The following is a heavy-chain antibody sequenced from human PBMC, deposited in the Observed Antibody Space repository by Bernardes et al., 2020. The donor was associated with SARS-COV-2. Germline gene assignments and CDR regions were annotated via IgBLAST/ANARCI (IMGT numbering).Heavy chain of an antibody. J-gene: IGHJ2*01. CDR2: IKQDGSEK. CDR1: GFTFSSYW. D-gene: IGHD6-13*01. Sequence: GGSLRLSCAASGFTFSSYWMSWVRQAPGKGLEWVANIKQDGSEKYYVDSVKGRFTISRDNAKNSLYLQMTSLRAEDTAVYHCASTGYISSWNYGYFDLWGRGTLVTVSS. V-gene: IGHV3-7*03. CDR3: ASTGYISSWNYGYFDL.